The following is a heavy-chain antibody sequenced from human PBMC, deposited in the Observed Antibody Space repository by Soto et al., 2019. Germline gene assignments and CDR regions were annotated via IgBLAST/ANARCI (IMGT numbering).Heavy chain of an antibody. Sequence: GGSLRLSCAASGFTFSSYDMHWIRQAPGKGLEWVADIWYDGSNKYYADSVKGRFTISRDNSKNTLYLQMNSLRAEDTAVYYGARDSAVRTHYDVWGGYSGVHECLAYYFDYWGQGTLVTVSS. CDR2: IWYDGSNK. CDR3: ARDSAVRTHYDVWGGYSGVHECLAYYFDY. V-gene: IGHV3-33*01. CDR1: GFTFSSYD. D-gene: IGHD3-3*01. J-gene: IGHJ4*02.